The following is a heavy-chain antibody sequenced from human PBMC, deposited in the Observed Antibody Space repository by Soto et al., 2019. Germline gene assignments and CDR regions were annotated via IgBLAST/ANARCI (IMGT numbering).Heavy chain of an antibody. J-gene: IGHJ4*02. Sequence: QVQLVQSGAEVKKPGASVRVSCKASGYTFTSYDINWVRQATGQGLEWMGWMNPNSSKTGYAPKFQGRVTMTRNTSISTAYMELSSLTSEDTAVYYCARGPRTGTYYNYFDYWGQGILITASS. V-gene: IGHV1-8*01. CDR1: GYTFTSYD. CDR3: ARGPRTGTYYNYFDY. CDR2: MNPNSSKT. D-gene: IGHD1-26*01.